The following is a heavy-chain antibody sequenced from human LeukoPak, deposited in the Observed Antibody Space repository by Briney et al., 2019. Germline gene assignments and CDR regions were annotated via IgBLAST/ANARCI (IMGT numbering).Heavy chain of an antibody. D-gene: IGHD5-18*01. Sequence: SVKVCCKASGGTFSSYAISWVRQAPGQGLEWMGGIIPIFGTANYAQKFQGRVTITADESTSTAYMELSSLRSEDTAVYYCASTSRIQLWDHADYWGQGTLVTVSS. CDR3: ASTSRIQLWDHADY. J-gene: IGHJ4*02. V-gene: IGHV1-69*13. CDR2: IIPIFGTA. CDR1: GGTFSSYA.